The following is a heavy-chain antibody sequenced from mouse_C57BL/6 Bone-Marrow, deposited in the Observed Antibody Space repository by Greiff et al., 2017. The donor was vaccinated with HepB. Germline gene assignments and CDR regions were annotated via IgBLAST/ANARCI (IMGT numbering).Heavy chain of an antibody. Sequence: VQLQQSGPELVKPGASVKISCKASGYSFTDYNMNWVKQSNGKSLEWIGVINPNYGTTSNNQKCKGKATLTVDPSSRTAYMQLHSLTSEDSAVDYCARTGDSSGLAWFAYWGQGTLVTVSA. CDR2: INPNYGTT. CDR3: ARTGDSSGLAWFAY. CDR1: GYSFTDYN. V-gene: IGHV1-39*01. D-gene: IGHD3-2*02. J-gene: IGHJ3*01.